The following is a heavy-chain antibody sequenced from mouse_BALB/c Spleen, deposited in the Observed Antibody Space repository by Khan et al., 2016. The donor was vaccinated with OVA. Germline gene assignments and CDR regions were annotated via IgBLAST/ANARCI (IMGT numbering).Heavy chain of an antibody. Sequence: QVQLKQSGPGLVAPSQSLSITCTVSGFSLTGYGVNWVRQPPGKGLEWLGMIWGGGSTDYNSALYSRLSICKDNSKGQVFLKKNSLQTDDTAEYYGDRAYCGNYRGAMDYWGQGTSVTVSS. V-gene: IGHV2-6-7*01. CDR2: IWGGGST. D-gene: IGHD2-10*01. J-gene: IGHJ4*01. CDR1: GFSLTGYG. CDR3: DRAYCGNYRGAMDY.